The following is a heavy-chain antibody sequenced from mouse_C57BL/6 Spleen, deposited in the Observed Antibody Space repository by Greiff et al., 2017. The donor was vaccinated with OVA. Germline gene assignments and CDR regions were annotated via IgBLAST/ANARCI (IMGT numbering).Heavy chain of an antibody. V-gene: IGHV1-39*01. D-gene: IGHD2-1*01. Sequence: EVQLQESGPELVKPGASVKISCKASGYSFTDYNMNWVKQSNGKSLEWIGVINPNYGTTSYNQKFKGKATLTVDQSSSTAYMQLNSLTSEDSAVXYCAREECNSGYFDVWGTGTTVTVSS. CDR3: AREECNSGYFDV. J-gene: IGHJ1*03. CDR1: GYSFTDYN. CDR2: INPNYGTT.